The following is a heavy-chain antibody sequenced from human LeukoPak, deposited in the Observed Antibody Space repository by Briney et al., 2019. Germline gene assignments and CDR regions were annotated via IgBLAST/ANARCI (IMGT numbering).Heavy chain of an antibody. CDR1: GGSISSGSYY. D-gene: IGHD5-18*01. Sequence: SETLSLTCTVSGGSISSGSYYWSWIRQPAGKGLEWIGRIYTSGSTNYNPSLKSRVTISVDTSKNQFSLKLSSVTAADTAVYYCARRAAGYSYGYGDYNYYYYMDVWGKGTTVTVSS. V-gene: IGHV4-61*02. CDR2: IYTSGST. CDR3: ARRAAGYSYGYGDYNYYYYMDV. J-gene: IGHJ6*03.